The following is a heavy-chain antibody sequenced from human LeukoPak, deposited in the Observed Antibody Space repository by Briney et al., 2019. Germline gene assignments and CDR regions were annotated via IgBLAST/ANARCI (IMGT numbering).Heavy chain of an antibody. CDR3: ARGNYYDSSGYYPDAFDI. Sequence: SETLSLTCTVSGGSISSSSYYWSWIRQPAGKGLEWIGRIYTSGSTNYNPSLKSRVTISVDTSKNQFSLKLSSVTAADTAVYYCARGNYYDSSGYYPDAFDIWGQGTMVTVSS. D-gene: IGHD3-22*01. V-gene: IGHV4-61*02. J-gene: IGHJ3*02. CDR2: IYTSGST. CDR1: GGSISSSSYY.